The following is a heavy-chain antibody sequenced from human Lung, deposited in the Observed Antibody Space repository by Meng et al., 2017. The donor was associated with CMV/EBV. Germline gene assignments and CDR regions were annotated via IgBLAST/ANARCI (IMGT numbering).Heavy chain of an antibody. CDR1: GGAFSHNY. CDR3: AREAAGDYDSSGPVDY. V-gene: IGHV4-34*01. J-gene: IGHJ4*02. CDR2: VNLRGSS. D-gene: IGHD3-22*01. Sequence: GSLRLSXAVSGGAFSHNYWSWIRQPPGKGLEWIGEVNLRGSSNYNPSLMSRVTISVDTSKKQCSLKMSSVTAADTAVYYCAREAAGDYDSSGPVDYWGQGTLVTVSS.